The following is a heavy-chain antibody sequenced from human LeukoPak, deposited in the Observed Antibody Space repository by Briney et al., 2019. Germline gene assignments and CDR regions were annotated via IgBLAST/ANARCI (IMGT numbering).Heavy chain of an antibody. CDR1: GGTFSSYA. V-gene: IGHV1-69*13. CDR3: ARMELDYYDSSGYYYGAFDI. CDR2: IIPIFGTA. D-gene: IGHD3-22*01. J-gene: IGHJ3*02. Sequence: SVKVSCKASGGTFSSYAISWVRQAPGQGLEWMGGIIPIFGTANYAQKFQGRVTITADESTSTAYMELSSLRSEDTAVYYCARMELDYYDSSGYYYGAFDIWGQGTMVTVSS.